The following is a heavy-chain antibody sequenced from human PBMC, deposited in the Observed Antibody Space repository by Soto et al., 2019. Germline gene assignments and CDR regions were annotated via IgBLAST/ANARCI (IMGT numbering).Heavy chain of an antibody. CDR1: GFPSPRFA. J-gene: IGHJ4*02. V-gene: IGHV3-21*06. CDR2: ISSTTNYI. Sequence: EVQLVESGGGLVKPGGPRNLSGRASGFPSPRFALNWVPQAPGKGLEWVSSISSTTNYIYYGDSMKGRFTISRDNAKNSLYLEMNSLRAEDTAVYYCARESEDLTSNFDYWGQGTLVTVSS. CDR3: ARESEDLTSNFDY.